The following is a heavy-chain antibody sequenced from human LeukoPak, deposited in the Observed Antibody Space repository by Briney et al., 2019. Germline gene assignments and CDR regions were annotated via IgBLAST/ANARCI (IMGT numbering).Heavy chain of an antibody. Sequence: GGSLRLSCAASGFTFSSYGMHWVRQAPGKGLEWVAVISYDGSNKYYADSVKGRFTISRDNSKNTLYLQMNSLRAEDTAVYYCAKDHGYDSSGYTDYWGRGTLVTVSS. CDR3: AKDHGYDSSGYTDY. CDR1: GFTFSSYG. J-gene: IGHJ4*02. V-gene: IGHV3-30*18. CDR2: ISYDGSNK. D-gene: IGHD3-22*01.